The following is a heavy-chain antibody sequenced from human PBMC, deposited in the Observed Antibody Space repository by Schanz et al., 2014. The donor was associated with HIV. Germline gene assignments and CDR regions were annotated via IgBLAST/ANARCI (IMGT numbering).Heavy chain of an antibody. CDR2: INSDGSST. V-gene: IGHV3-74*02. CDR3: ASPLLYDSLDV. CDR1: GFTFSSYA. J-gene: IGHJ6*02. D-gene: IGHD3-22*01. Sequence: EVQLLESGGGLVQPGGSLRLSCAASGFTFSSYAMSWVRQAPGKGLVWVSRINSDGSSTSYADSVKGRFTISRDNSKNTLYLQMNSLRAEDTAVYYCASPLLYDSLDVWGQGTTVTVSS.